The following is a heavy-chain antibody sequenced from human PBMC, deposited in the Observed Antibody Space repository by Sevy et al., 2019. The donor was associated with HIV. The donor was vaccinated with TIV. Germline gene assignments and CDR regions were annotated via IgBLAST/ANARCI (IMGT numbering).Heavy chain of an antibody. Sequence: SETLSLTCTVFGDSVSSGNYFWTWIRQPPGKGLEWIGYIYYSGSTNYNLSLKSRLTISVDTSNNQFSLKVRSVTAADTAVYYCAREARMWSYFFDYWGQGALVTVSS. J-gene: IGHJ4*02. D-gene: IGHD3-10*01. V-gene: IGHV4-61*01. CDR3: AREARMWSYFFDY. CDR2: IYYSGST. CDR1: GDSVSSGNYF.